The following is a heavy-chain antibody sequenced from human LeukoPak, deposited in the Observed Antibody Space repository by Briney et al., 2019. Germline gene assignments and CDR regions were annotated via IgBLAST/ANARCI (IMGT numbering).Heavy chain of an antibody. CDR1: RFTFSSYS. CDR2: ISTSSNYI. V-gene: IGHV3-21*01. Sequence: GGSLRLSCAASRFTFSSYSMNWVRQAPGKGLEWVSSISTSSNYIYYTDSVKGRFTISRDNAKNSLYLQMNSLRAEDTAVYYCARDVYSSGWYDYDYWGQGTLVTVSS. CDR3: ARDVYSSGWYDYDY. J-gene: IGHJ4*02. D-gene: IGHD6-19*01.